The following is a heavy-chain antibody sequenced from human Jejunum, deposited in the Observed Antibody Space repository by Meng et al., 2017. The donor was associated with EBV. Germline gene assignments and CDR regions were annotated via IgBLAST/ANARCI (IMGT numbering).Heavy chain of an antibody. Sequence: QVHLVQAGAEVKKPGASVKVSWKASGYTLTNYALHWVRQAPGQGLEWMGYISAGSGDTKNSQKFQGRVTFTRDTSASTVYMELSSLRSEDTAMYYCARGSSWNRGDYWGQGTLVTVSS. V-gene: IGHV1-3*01. CDR2: ISAGSGDT. J-gene: IGHJ4*02. CDR3: ARGSSWNRGDY. CDR1: GYTLTNYA. D-gene: IGHD6-13*01.